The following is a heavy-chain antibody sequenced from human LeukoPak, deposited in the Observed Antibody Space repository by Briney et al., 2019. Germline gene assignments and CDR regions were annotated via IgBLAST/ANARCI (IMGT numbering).Heavy chain of an antibody. CDR2: IIPIFGTA. D-gene: IGHD5-24*01. CDR1: GGTFSSYA. CDR3: ARVMRRDAYNRPLDY. Sequence: SVKVSCKASGGTFSSYAISWVRQAPGQGLEWMGGIIPIFGTANYAQKFQGRVTITADESTSTAYMELSSLRSEDTAVYYCARVMRRDAYNRPLDYWGQGTLVTVSS. V-gene: IGHV1-69*13. J-gene: IGHJ4*02.